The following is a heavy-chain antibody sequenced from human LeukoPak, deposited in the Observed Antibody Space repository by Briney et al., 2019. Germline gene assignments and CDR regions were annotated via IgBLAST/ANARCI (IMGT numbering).Heavy chain of an antibody. CDR3: ARGRTAPGVYYYYYGMDV. CDR2: INHSGST. D-gene: IGHD5-18*01. CDR1: GGSISNYY. Sequence: SETLSLTCTVSGGSISNYYWSWIRQPPGKGLEWIGEINHSGSTNYNPSLKSRVTISVDTSKNQFSLKLSSVTAADTAVYYCARGRTAPGVYYYYYGMDVWGQGTTVTVSS. J-gene: IGHJ6*02. V-gene: IGHV4-34*01.